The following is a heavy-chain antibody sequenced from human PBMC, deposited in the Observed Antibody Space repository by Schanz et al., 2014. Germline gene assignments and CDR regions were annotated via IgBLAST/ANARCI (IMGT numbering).Heavy chain of an antibody. D-gene: IGHD2-21*02. CDR2: IDDTWGP. CDR3: ARTVLTSYFDL. V-gene: IGHV4-31*03. J-gene: IGHJ2*01. CDR1: GASITSGGHY. Sequence: QVQLQESGPGLVKPSQTLSLTCTVSGASITSGGHYWTWIRQVPGKGLEWIGCIDDTWGPKNNSPLKARVTLSLDASTNQFSLKLSSVTAADTAVYFCARTVLTSYFDLWGRGTLVSVSS.